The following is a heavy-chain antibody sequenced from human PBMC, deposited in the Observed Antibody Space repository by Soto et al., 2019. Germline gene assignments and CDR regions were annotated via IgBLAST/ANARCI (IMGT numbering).Heavy chain of an antibody. J-gene: IGHJ4*02. V-gene: IGHV1-18*01. D-gene: IGHD3-22*01. CDR3: ARDRYDTTYGYHFGADY. CDR1: DFNSLSYG. Sequence: QVQLVQSGAEVKKPGASVKVSCKASDFNSLSYGFSSVRQAPGQGREWMGCVSGPNGNTNYALKLQGRVTMTTETSTNTGYMELRSLRSDDTAVYFCARDRYDTTYGYHFGADYWGQGTLVTVSS. CDR2: VSGPNGNT.